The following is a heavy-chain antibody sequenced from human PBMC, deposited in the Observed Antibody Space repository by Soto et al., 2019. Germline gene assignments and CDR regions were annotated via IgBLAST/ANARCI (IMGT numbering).Heavy chain of an antibody. CDR2: ISHSGDSM. J-gene: IGHJ4*02. V-gene: IGHV3-21*01. CDR3: ARTLSSTWYFFDH. D-gene: IGHD2-2*01. Sequence: GGSLRLSCATSGFSFSGYNMKGVRQAPGKGLEWVSSISHSGDSMVYADSVKGRFRISRDTAQNSLYLQMDGLGVEDTAVYYCARTLSSTWYFFDHWGQGT. CDR1: GFSFSGYN.